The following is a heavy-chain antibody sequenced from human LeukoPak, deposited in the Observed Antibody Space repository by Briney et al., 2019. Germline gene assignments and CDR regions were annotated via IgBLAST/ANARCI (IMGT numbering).Heavy chain of an antibody. D-gene: IGHD6-19*01. CDR3: ARGRYSSGWYVRGMHWFDP. V-gene: IGHV4-39*01. CDR2: IYYSGST. J-gene: IGHJ5*02. Sequence: PSETLPLTCTVSGGSIISNDYYWGWIRQPPGKGLEWIGTIYYSGSTYYNPSLKSRITISVDTSKHQFSLELSSVTAADTAVYYCARGRYSSGWYVRGMHWFDPWGQGTLVTVSS. CDR1: GGSIISNDYY.